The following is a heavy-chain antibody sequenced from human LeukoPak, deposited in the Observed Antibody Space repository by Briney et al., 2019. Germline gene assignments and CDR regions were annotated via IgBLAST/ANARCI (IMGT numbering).Heavy chain of an antibody. Sequence: ASVKVSCKASGYTFTGYYMHWVRQAPGQGLEWMGWINPNSGGTNYAQKFQGRVTMTRDTSISTAYMELSRLRSDDTAVYYCARERLSTGSLGGPWGRGTLVTVSS. CDR2: INPNSGGT. CDR1: GYTFTGYY. CDR3: ARERLSTGSLGGP. J-gene: IGHJ5*02. V-gene: IGHV1-2*02. D-gene: IGHD1-26*01.